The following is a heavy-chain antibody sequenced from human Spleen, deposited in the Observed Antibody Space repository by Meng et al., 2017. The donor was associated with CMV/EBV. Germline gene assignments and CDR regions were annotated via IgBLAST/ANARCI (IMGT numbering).Heavy chain of an antibody. J-gene: IGHJ4*02. V-gene: IGHV3-7*01. CDR3: ARGLQELDF. CDR2: IKHDGSEK. Sequence: GGSLRLSCAASGFRFSNYWMSWVRQAPGKGLEWVGNIKHDGSEKYYVDSVKGRFTFSRDNAKNSLYLQMNSLRAEDTAVYYCARGLQELDFWGRGTLVTVSS. CDR1: GFRFSNYW. D-gene: IGHD1-1*01.